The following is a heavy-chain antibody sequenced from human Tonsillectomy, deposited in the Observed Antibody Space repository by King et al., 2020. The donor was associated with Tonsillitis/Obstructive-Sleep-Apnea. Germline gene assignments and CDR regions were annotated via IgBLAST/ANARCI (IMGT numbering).Heavy chain of an antibody. J-gene: IGHJ4*02. CDR3: ARDLYGDYYFDY. V-gene: IGHV3-53*01. Sequence: VQLVESGGGLIQPGGSLRLSCAASGFTVSNNYMNWVRQAPGKGLEWVSVIYSGGATYYADSVKGRFTISRDNSKNTLYLQMNSLRVEDTALYYCARDLYGDYYFDYWGQGTLVTVSS. D-gene: IGHD4-17*01. CDR2: IYSGGAT. CDR1: GFTVSNNY.